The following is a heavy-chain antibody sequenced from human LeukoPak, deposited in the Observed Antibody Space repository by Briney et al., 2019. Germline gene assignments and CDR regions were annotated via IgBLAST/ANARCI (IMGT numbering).Heavy chain of an antibody. CDR3: TTGAPQGYCSSTSCYSDAFDI. D-gene: IGHD2-2*01. CDR2: IKSKTDGGTT. Sequence: GGSLRLSCAASRFTFSSYSMNWVRQAPGKGLEWVGRIKSKTDGGTTDYAAPVKGRFTISRDDSKNTLYLQMNSLKTEDTAVYYCTTGAPQGYCSSTSCYSDAFDIWGQGTMVTVSS. V-gene: IGHV3-15*01. J-gene: IGHJ3*02. CDR1: RFTFSSYS.